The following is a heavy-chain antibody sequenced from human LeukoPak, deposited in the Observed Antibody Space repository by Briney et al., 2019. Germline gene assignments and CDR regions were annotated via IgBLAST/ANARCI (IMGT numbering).Heavy chain of an antibody. Sequence: PSETLSLTCTVSGGSITNTTNYWGWIRQPPGKGLEWIGSIYYSGSTYYNPSLKSRVTISVDTSKNQFSLKLSSVTAADTAVYYCAREEGVGDIVVVPAAGYNWFDPWGQGTLVTVSS. CDR1: GGSITNTTNY. V-gene: IGHV4-39*07. CDR3: AREEGVGDIVVVPAAGYNWFDP. J-gene: IGHJ5*02. CDR2: IYYSGST. D-gene: IGHD2-2*01.